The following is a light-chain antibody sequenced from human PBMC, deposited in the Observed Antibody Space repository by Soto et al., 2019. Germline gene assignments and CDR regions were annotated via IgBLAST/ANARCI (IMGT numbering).Light chain of an antibody. V-gene: IGKV3-20*01. CDR1: QSVSSTY. J-gene: IGKJ2*01. CDR3: QQCDTSLYP. CDR2: GAS. Sequence: EIVLTQSPGTLSLSPEERATLSCRSSQSVSSTYLAWYQQKPGQAPRLLIYGASSTATGIQDRFSGSGSGTDFTLTISRLEPEEFAVYYCQQCDTSLYPFGQGTKLEIK.